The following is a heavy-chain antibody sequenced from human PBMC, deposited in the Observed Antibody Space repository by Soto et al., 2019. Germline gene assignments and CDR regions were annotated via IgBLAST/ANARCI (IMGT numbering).Heavy chain of an antibody. D-gene: IGHD6-6*01. V-gene: IGHV4-30-2*01. CDR1: GGSISSGGYS. J-gene: IGHJ4*02. CDR2: IYHSGST. CDR3: ARSSRQLVTYFDS. Sequence: QLQLQESGSGLVKPSQTLSLTCAVSGGSISSGGYSWSWIRQPPGKGLEWIGYIYHSGSTYYNPSLKSRVTISVDRSNNQFYLKISSVAAADTAVYYCARSSRQLVTYFDSWGPGTLVTVSS.